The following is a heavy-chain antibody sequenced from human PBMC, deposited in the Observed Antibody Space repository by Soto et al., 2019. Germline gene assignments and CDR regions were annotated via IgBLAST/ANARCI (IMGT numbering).Heavy chain of an antibody. J-gene: IGHJ4*02. CDR3: ARECITTDCSGFDS. Sequence: ASVKVSCKASGYTFTRYYTHWVRQAPGQGLEWMGIINPSGGSTSYAQKFQGRVSISVNTPKNQFSLRLSSVTTADTAVYYCARECITTDCSGFDSWGQGILVTVSS. D-gene: IGHD3-10*01. V-gene: IGHV1-46*01. CDR1: GYTFTRYY. CDR2: INPSGGST.